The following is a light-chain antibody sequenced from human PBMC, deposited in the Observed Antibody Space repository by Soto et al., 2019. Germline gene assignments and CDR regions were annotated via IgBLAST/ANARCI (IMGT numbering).Light chain of an antibody. CDR2: GAS. CDR3: QQYNIWPRT. J-gene: IGKJ1*01. V-gene: IGKV3-15*01. CDR1: QSVSSY. Sequence: EVVVTKSPSTLSLSTGERATLSCRASQSVSSYLAWYQQKRGQAPRLLIYGASTRATGIPARFSGSGSGTEFTLTISSLQSEDFAVYYCQQYNIWPRTFGQGTKVDIK.